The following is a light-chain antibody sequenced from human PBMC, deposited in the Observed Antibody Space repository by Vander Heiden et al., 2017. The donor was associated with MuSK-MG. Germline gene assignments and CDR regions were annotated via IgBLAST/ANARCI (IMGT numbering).Light chain of an antibody. Sequence: HSALTQPRSMSGSPGQSITISCTGTSLHIGALRSVLWYQQHPGTAPKVLIYDVTTRPSGVPDRFSGSKSGNTASLTISGLRTEDEADYYCCSYAGTSTHVLFGGGTELTVL. J-gene: IGLJ2*01. CDR3: CSYAGTSTHVL. CDR1: SLHIGALRS. V-gene: IGLV2-11*01. CDR2: DVT.